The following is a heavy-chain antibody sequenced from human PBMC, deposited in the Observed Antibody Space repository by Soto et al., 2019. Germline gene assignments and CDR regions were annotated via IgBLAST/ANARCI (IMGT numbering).Heavy chain of an antibody. J-gene: IGHJ4*02. D-gene: IGHD3-3*01. Sequence: QVQLVQSGAEVKKPGASVKVSCKASGYTFTSYGISWVRQAPGQGLEWMGWISAYNGNTNYAQKLQGRVTMTTDTSTSTAYMELRSLRSDXTXXXXXXXXXXTIFGVVISPFDYWGQXTLVXX. CDR3: XXXXXTIFGVVISPFDY. CDR1: GYTFTSYG. CDR2: ISAYNGNT. V-gene: IGHV1-18*04.